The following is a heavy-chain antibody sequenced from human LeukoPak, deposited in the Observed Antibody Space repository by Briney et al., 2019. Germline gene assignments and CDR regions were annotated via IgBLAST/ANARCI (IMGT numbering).Heavy chain of an antibody. J-gene: IGHJ5*02. V-gene: IGHV4-34*01. D-gene: IGHD6-13*01. CDR2: INHSGST. CDR1: GGSFSGYY. CDR3: ARAADIAAAALYNWFDP. Sequence: SETLSLTCAVYGGSFSGYYWSWIRQPPGKGLEWIGEINHSGSTNYNPSLKSRVTISVDTSKNQFSLKLSSVTAADTAVYYCARAADIAAAALYNWFDPWGQGTLVTVPS.